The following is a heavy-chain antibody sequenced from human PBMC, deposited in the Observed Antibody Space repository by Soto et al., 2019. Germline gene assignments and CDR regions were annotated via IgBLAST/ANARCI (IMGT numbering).Heavy chain of an antibody. CDR3: ARGFYGDYVSGAFDI. Sequence: GGSLRLSCAASGFTFSSNGMHWVRQAPGKGLEWVAVIWYDGSNKYYADSVKGRFTISRDNAKNTLYLQMNSLRAEDTALYYCARGFYGDYVSGAFDIWGQGTMVTVSS. D-gene: IGHD4-17*01. J-gene: IGHJ3*02. CDR1: GFTFSSNG. CDR2: IWYDGSNK. V-gene: IGHV3-33*01.